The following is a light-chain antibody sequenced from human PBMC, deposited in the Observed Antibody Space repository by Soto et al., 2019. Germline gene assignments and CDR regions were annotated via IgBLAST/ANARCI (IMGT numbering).Light chain of an antibody. CDR3: AAWDDSLNVVV. J-gene: IGLJ2*01. V-gene: IGLV1-44*01. CDR2: SNN. CDR1: SSNIGSNT. Sequence: QPVVTQPPSASGTPGQRVTISCSGSSSNIGSNTVNWYQQLPGTAPKLLIYSNNQRPSGVPDRFSGSKSGTSASLAISGLQSEDEADYYCAAWDDSLNVVVFGGGTQLTVL.